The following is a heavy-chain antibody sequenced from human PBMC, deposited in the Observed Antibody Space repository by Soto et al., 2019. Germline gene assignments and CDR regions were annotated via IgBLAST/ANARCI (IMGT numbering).Heavy chain of an antibody. D-gene: IGHD6-13*01. V-gene: IGHV4-4*07. CDR1: GGSISSYY. CDR2: IYTSGST. J-gene: IGHJ5*02. Sequence: PSETLSLTCTVSGGSISSYYWSWIRQPAGKGLEWIGRIYTSGSTNYNPSLKSRVTMSVDTSKNQFSLKLSSVTAADTAVYYCARDRQQQLGRSPWFDPWGQGTLVTVS. CDR3: ARDRQQQLGRSPWFDP.